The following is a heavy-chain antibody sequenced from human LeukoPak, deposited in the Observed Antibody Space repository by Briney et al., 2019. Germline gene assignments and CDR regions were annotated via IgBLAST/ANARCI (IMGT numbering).Heavy chain of an antibody. CDR1: GGSFSGYY. J-gene: IGHJ4*02. Sequence: PSETLSLTCAVYGGSFSGYYWSWIRQPPGKGLEWIGEINHSGSTNYNPSLKCRVTISVDTSKNQFSLKLSSVTAADTAVYYCARAAITDYWGQGTLVTVSS. V-gene: IGHV4-34*01. D-gene: IGHD2-21*01. CDR2: INHSGST. CDR3: ARAAITDY.